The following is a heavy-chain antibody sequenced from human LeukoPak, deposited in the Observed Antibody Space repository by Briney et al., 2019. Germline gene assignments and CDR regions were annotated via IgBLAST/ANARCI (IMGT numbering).Heavy chain of an antibody. CDR3: TRVRSSSWYDY. CDR2: ISGDGTTT. J-gene: IGHJ4*02. V-gene: IGHV3-74*01. D-gene: IGHD6-13*01. CDR1: GFTFSTSW. Sequence: GGSLRLSCATSGFTFSTSWMHCVRQAPGKGLVWVSRISGDGTTTTYADSVKGRFTISRDNAKNTLFLQMNSLRVDDTAVYYCTRVRSSSWYDYWGQGALVTVSP.